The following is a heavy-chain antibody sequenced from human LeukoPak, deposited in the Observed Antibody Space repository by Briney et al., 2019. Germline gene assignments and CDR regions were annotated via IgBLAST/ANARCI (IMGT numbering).Heavy chain of an antibody. J-gene: IGHJ4*02. V-gene: IGHV1-8*01. D-gene: IGHD5-12*01. CDR3: ARDRWVATPYYFDY. Sequence: GASVKVSCKASGYTFTSYDINWVRQATGQGLEWMGWMNPNSGNTGYAQKFQGRVTMTRNTSISTAYMELSSLRSEDTAVYYCARDRWVATPYYFDYWGQGTLVTVSS. CDR1: GYTFTSYD. CDR2: MNPNSGNT.